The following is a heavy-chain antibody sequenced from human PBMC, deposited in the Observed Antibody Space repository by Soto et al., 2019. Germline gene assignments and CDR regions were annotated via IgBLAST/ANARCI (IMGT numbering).Heavy chain of an antibody. CDR1: GFTFSNYA. J-gene: IGHJ5*02. CDR2: ISGSGGST. CDR3: AKDATSRGWFDP. V-gene: IGHV3-23*01. Sequence: GGSLRLSCAASGFTFSNYAMNWVRQAPGKGPDWVSAISGSGGSTYYADSVKGRFTVSRDNSKNTLYLQMNSLRAEDTAVYYCAKDATSRGWFDPWGQGTLVTVSS.